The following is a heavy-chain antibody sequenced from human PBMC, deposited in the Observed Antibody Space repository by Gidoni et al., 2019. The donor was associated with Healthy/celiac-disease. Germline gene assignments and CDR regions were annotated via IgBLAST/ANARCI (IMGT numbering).Heavy chain of an antibody. CDR2: INHSGST. J-gene: IGHJ5*02. Sequence: QVQLQQWGAGLLKPSETLSLTCAVSGGSLRGYYWGWIRQPPGKGLEWIGEINHSGSTNYNPSLKSRVTISVDTSKNQFSLKLSSVTAADTAVYYCARGRGYSSGWYWFDPWGQGTLVTVSS. V-gene: IGHV4-34*01. CDR1: GGSLRGYY. CDR3: ARGRGYSSGWYWFDP. D-gene: IGHD6-19*01.